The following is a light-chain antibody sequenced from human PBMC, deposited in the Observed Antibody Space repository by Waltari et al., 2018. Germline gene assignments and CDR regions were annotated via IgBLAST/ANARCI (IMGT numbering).Light chain of an antibody. CDR1: SGHSTYA. V-gene: IGLV4-69*01. J-gene: IGLJ2*01. Sequence: QLVLTQSPSASASLGASVTLTCTLSSGHSTYAIAWHQHHPDNGPRYLMKVDSGGSYTKGYGLSDRFSGSSSGTERYRPISSLQSDYEADYYCQTWVTGIRVIFGGGTKLTVL. CDR3: QTWVTGIRVI. CDR2: VDSGGSY.